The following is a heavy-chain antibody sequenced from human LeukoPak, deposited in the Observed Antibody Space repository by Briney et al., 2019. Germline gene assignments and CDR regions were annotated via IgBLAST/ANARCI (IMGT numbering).Heavy chain of an antibody. D-gene: IGHD3-10*01. CDR2: IDGTATII. CDR3: ALIGSKLLWRIDY. V-gene: IGHV3-11*04. Sequence: GGSLRLSCAASGFNFGDYYMSWIRQAPGKGLEWVSYIDGTATIIKYADSVKGRFTISRDNPKNSLYLQMDSLRVDDTAVYYCALIGSKLLWRIDYWGQGTLVTVSS. CDR1: GFNFGDYY. J-gene: IGHJ4*02.